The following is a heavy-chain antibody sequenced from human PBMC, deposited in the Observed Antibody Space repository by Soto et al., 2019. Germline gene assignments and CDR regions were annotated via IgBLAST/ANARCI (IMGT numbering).Heavy chain of an antibody. CDR2: INHRGST. CDR1: GGSFSGYY. J-gene: IGHJ4*02. Sequence: QVQLQQWGAGLLKPSETLSLTCAVYGGSFSGYYWSWIRQPPGKGLEWIGEINHRGSTNYNPSLKSRVTISVDTSKNHFSLKLSSVTAADTAVYYCARPDGTTGTTALDYWGQGTLVTVSS. V-gene: IGHV4-34*01. D-gene: IGHD1-1*01. CDR3: ARPDGTTGTTALDY.